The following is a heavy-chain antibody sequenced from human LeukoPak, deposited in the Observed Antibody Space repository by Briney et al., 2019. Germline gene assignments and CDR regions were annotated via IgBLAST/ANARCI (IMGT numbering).Heavy chain of an antibody. CDR1: DGAITGYY. J-gene: IGHJ4*02. Sequence: SSETLSLTCTVSDGAITGYYWGWIRQPPGKGLDWIGHIHYGGSTNYNPSLKGRVTISVDTSKNHFSLKLTSVTAADTAVYYCARGYSTSWTYYFDYWGQGALVTVSS. CDR3: ARGYSTSWTYYFDY. CDR2: IHYGGST. V-gene: IGHV4-59*01. D-gene: IGHD6-13*01.